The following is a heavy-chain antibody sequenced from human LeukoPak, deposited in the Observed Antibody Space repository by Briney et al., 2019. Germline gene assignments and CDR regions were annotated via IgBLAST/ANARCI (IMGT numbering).Heavy chain of an antibody. J-gene: IGHJ4*02. D-gene: IGHD1-20*01. CDR2: ISSSGSTI. Sequence: GGSLRLSCAASGFSFSSYEMSWVRQAPGKGLEWVSYISSSGSTIYYPDSVKGRFTISRDNAKNSLYLQMNSPRSEDTAVYYCARIGSDNWNDRGSDYGGQGTLVTVSS. V-gene: IGHV3-48*03. CDR3: ARIGSDNWNDRGSDY. CDR1: GFSFSSYE.